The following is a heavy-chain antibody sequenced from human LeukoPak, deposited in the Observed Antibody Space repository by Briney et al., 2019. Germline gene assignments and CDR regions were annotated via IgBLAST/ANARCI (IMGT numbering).Heavy chain of an antibody. CDR2: ISGSGSGT. CDR1: GFTFSSHA. V-gene: IGHV3-23*01. D-gene: IGHD4-17*01. J-gene: IGHJ4*02. CDR3: AKETAVTLFDY. Sequence: PGGSLRLSCAASGFTFSSHAMSWVRQAPGKGLEWVSSISGSGSGTYHADSVKGRFTISRDNSKNTLFLQMNSLRAEDTAIYYCAKETAVTLFDYWGQGTLVTVSS.